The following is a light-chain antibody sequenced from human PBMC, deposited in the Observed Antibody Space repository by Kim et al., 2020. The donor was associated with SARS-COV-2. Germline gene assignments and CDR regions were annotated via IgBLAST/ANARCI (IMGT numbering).Light chain of an antibody. Sequence: PPGKRATLSCRASQSVSSNYLACYQQKPGQAPRLRIYGASSRATGIPDRFSGSGSGTDFTLTITRLEPEDFAVYYCQQYSSSPATFGQGTKVDIK. V-gene: IGKV3-20*01. CDR2: GAS. J-gene: IGKJ1*01. CDR3: QQYSSSPAT. CDR1: QSVSSNY.